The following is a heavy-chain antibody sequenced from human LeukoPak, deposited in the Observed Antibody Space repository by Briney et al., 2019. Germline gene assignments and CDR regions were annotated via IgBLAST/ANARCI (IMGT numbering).Heavy chain of an antibody. D-gene: IGHD2-2*01. CDR1: EITFSSYV. V-gene: IGHV3-23*01. CDR3: AKDQGDRVGSSVS. Sequence: GGSLRLSCATSEITFSSYVMSWVRQAPGKGLEWVSTISGGGLTTHYADSVKGRFTISRDNSENTLYLQMTSLRAEDTAVYYCAKDQGDRVGSSVSWGQGNLVTVSS. J-gene: IGHJ4*02. CDR2: ISGGGLTT.